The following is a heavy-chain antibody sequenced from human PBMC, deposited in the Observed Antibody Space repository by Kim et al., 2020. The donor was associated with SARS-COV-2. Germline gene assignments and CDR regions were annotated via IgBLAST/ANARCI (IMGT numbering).Heavy chain of an antibody. CDR1: GGSISSYY. CDR2: IYYSVST. J-gene: IGHJ6*04. V-gene: IGHV4-59*01. Sequence: SETLSLTCTVSGGSISSYYWSWIRQPPGKGLEWIGYIYYSVSTNYNPSLKSRVTISVDTSKNQFSLKLSSVTAADTAVYYCARVRELPWSGYQTEDYYYYYTMYVWGKGTTVTVSS. CDR3: ARVRELPWSGYQTEDYYYYYTMYV. D-gene: IGHD3-3*01.